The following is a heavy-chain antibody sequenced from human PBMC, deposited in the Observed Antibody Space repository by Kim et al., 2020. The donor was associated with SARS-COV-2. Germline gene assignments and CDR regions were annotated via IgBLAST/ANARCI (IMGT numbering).Heavy chain of an antibody. CDR2: IYYSGST. V-gene: IGHV4-61*01. Sequence: SETLSLTCTVSGGSVSSGSYYWSWIRQPPGKGLEWIGYIYYSGSTNYNPSLKSRVTISVDTSKNQFSLKLSSVTAADTAVYYCARDTWDSSRPLSRYYYYGMDVWGQGNTVTVSS. CDR3: ARDTWDSSRPLSRYYYYGMDV. J-gene: IGHJ6*02. D-gene: IGHD6-13*01. CDR1: GGSVSSGSYY.